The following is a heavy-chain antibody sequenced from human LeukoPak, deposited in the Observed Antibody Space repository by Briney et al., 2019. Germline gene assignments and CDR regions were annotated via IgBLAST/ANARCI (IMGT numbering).Heavy chain of an antibody. V-gene: IGHV1-8*01. J-gene: IGHJ6*02. D-gene: IGHD5-12*01. CDR3: ARVLGDDSGSRSQNYYYYYGMDV. CDR1: GYTFTSYD. Sequence: ASVKVSCKASGYTFTSYDINWVRQATGQGLEWMGWMNPNSGNTGYAQKFQGRVTMTRNTSISTAYMELSSLRSEDTAVYYCARVLGDDSGSRSQNYYYYYGMDVWGQGTTVTVSS. CDR2: MNPNSGNT.